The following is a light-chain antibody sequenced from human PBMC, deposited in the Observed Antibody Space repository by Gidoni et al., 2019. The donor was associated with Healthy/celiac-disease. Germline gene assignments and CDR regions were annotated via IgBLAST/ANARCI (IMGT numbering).Light chain of an antibody. CDR1: QSVSSSY. Sequence: EIVLTQSPGTLSLSPGDRATLACRASQSVSSSYLAWYQQKPGQAPRLLIYGASSRATVIPDRFSGSGSGTDFTLTISRLEPVEFAVYYCQQYGSSITFGQGTRLEIK. CDR2: GAS. V-gene: IGKV3-20*01. J-gene: IGKJ5*01. CDR3: QQYGSSIT.